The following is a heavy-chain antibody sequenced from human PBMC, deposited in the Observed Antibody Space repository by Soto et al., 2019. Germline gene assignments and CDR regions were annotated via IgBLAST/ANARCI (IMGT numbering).Heavy chain of an antibody. Sequence: PSETLSLTCTVSGVSISSYYWNWIRQPPGKGLEWFGFLYSSGSTKYNPSLNSRVTISLDTSKNQFSLKLSSVTAADAAVYYCARAIAGRPDVFDYWGQGTLVTVS. D-gene: IGHD6-6*01. CDR2: LYSSGST. V-gene: IGHV4-59*01. CDR3: ARAIAGRPDVFDY. J-gene: IGHJ4*02. CDR1: GVSISSYY.